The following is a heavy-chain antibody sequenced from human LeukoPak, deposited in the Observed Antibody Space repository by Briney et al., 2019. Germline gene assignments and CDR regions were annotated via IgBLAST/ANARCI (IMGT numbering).Heavy chain of an antibody. V-gene: IGHV3-23*01. D-gene: IGHD6-19*01. CDR2: ISGAGRET. CDR3: AKIDSPRVGWRAPFDY. Sequence: GGSLRLSCEASGFTFAGSAMSWVRQAPGKGLEWISDISGAGRETYYADSVRGRFTISRDNSKNTPYLQLNSLGAEDTAVYFCAKIDSPRVGWRAPFDYWGQGTLVTVSS. CDR1: GFTFAGSA. J-gene: IGHJ4*02.